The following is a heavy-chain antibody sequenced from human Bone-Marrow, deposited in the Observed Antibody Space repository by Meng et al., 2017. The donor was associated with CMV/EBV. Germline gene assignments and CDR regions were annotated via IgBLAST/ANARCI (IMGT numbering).Heavy chain of an antibody. Sequence: GESLKISCAASGFTFSSYGMHWVRQAPGKGLEWVAFIRYDGSNKYYADSVKGRFTISRDNSKNTLYLQMNSLRAEDTAVYYCAKDYYYGSGSYYYFDYWGQGKLVNVAS. CDR1: GFTFSSYG. V-gene: IGHV3-30*02. J-gene: IGHJ4*02. CDR2: IRYDGSNK. CDR3: AKDYYYGSGSYYYFDY. D-gene: IGHD3-10*01.